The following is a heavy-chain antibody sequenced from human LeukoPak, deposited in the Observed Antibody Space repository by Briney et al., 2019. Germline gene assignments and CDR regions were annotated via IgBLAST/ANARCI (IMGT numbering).Heavy chain of an antibody. D-gene: IGHD3-10*01. Sequence: GGSLRLSCAASGFTFGRYSMNWARQAPGKGLEWVSSISGSSIYKYYADSVKGRFTISRDNAKNSLYLQMNSLRAEDTAVYYCARGMVRGVPFDYWGQGTLVTDSS. CDR3: ARGMVRGVPFDY. V-gene: IGHV3-21*01. CDR2: ISGSSIYK. J-gene: IGHJ4*02. CDR1: GFTFGRYS.